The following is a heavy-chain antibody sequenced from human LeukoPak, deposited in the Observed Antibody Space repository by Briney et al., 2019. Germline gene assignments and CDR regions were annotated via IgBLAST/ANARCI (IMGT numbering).Heavy chain of an antibody. CDR1: GFTFSSYG. D-gene: IGHD3-22*01. V-gene: IGHV3-30*02. CDR2: IRYDGTNK. J-gene: IGHJ4*02. Sequence: GGSLRLSCAASGFTFSSYGMHWVRQAPGKGLEWVAFIRYDGTNKYYADSVKGRFTISRDNSKNTLYLQMNSPGAEDTAVYYCAKARHDSSGYYSFFNYWGQGTLVTVSS. CDR3: AKARHDSSGYYSFFNY.